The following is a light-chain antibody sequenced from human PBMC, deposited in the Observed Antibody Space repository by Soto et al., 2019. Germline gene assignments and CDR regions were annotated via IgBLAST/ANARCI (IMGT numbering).Light chain of an antibody. CDR1: QSVRSSY. J-gene: IGKJ4*01. Sequence: IVLTRSPGTLSLSPGERATLSCRASQSVRSSYLAWYQQKPGQAPRLLIYGASSRATGIPDRFTGSGSGTDFTLTISRLEPEDFALYYCQQYADSPLTFGGGAKVEIK. CDR2: GAS. V-gene: IGKV3-20*01. CDR3: QQYADSPLT.